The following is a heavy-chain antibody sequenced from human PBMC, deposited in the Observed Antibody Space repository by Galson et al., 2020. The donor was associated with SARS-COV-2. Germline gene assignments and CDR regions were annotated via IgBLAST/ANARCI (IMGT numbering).Heavy chain of an antibody. D-gene: IGHD2-21*01. CDR1: GYTFTSYY. CDR2: INPRDDIT. CDR3: AREWGDTSSSVFDY. J-gene: IGHJ4*02. V-gene: IGHV1-46*01. Sequence: ASVKVSCKTSGYTFTSYYIHWVRQAPGQGLEWVGIINPRDDITSYAQKFQGRVTMTRDTSTSTVHMELSSLRPEDTAVYCAREWGDTSSSVFDYWGRGTLVTVSS.